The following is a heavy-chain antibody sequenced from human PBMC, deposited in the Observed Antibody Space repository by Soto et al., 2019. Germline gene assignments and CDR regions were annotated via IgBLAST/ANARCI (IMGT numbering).Heavy chain of an antibody. J-gene: IGHJ2*01. CDR2: ISYDGSNK. Sequence: QVQLVESGGGVVQPGRSLRLSCAASGFTFSSYAMHWVRQAPGKGLEWVAVISYDGSNKYYADSVKGRFTISRDNSKNALYRQMNSLMAEDTAVYYCASHLWRDDCDWGYFDLWGRGPLVPVSS. CDR3: ASHLWRDDCDWGYFDL. V-gene: IGHV3-30-3*01. D-gene: IGHD2-21*02. CDR1: GFTFSSYA.